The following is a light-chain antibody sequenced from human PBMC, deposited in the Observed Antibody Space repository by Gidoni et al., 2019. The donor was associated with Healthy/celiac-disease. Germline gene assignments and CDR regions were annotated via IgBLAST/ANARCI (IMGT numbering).Light chain of an antibody. CDR3: QQLNSYPIT. CDR2: AAS. CDR1: QGISSY. Sequence: DIQLTQSPSFLSASVGDRVTITRRASQGISSYLAWYQQKPGKAPKLLIYAASTLQSGVPSRFSGSGSGTEFTLTISSLQPEDFATYYCQQLNSYPITFGQXTRLEIK. J-gene: IGKJ5*01. V-gene: IGKV1-9*01.